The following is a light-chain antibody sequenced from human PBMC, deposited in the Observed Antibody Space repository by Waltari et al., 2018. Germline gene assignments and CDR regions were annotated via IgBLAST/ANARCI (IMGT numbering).Light chain of an antibody. J-gene: IGKJ1*01. CDR2: AAS. V-gene: IGKV1-12*01. CDR1: QGISTW. CDR3: QQGSIFPRT. Sequence: DIQMTQSPSSVSASVGGRVTITCRASQGISTWLACYQQKPGKAPPLLIYAASTLQSGVPSRFSGSGSGTDFTLTISNLQPEDFATYYCQQGSIFPRTFGQGTKVEIQ.